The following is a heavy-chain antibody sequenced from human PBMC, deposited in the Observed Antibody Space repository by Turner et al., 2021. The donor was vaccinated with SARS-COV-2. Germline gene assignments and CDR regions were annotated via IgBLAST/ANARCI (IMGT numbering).Heavy chain of an antibody. CDR2: IFYSGSA. CDR1: GGSISSYF. V-gene: IGHV4-59*08. J-gene: IGHJ4*02. CDR3: ARAYYDILTGYYTPYYFDY. D-gene: IGHD3-9*01. Sequence: QVQLQESGPGLVKPSETLSLTCTVSGGSISSYFWSWIRQPPGKGLVWIGYIFYSGSANYNPSLKGRVTISVDTSKNQFSLKLSSVTAADTAVYYCARAYYDILTGYYTPYYFDYWGQGTLVTVSS.